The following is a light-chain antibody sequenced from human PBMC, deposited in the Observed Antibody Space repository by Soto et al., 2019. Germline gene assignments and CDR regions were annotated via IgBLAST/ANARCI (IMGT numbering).Light chain of an antibody. CDR1: QGIAPY. V-gene: IGKV1-27*01. CDR3: QKYNTAPLT. Sequence: DVQMTQSPSSLSAFVGDRVTITCRASQGIAPYLAWFQQRPGKVPKLLIYATYTLQSGVPSRFSGSGSGTDFNLTISSLQPEDVATYYCQKYNTAPLTFGGGTKVEIK. J-gene: IGKJ4*01. CDR2: ATY.